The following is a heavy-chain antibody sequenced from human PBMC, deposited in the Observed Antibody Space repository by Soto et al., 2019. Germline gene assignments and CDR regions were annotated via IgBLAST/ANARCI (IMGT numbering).Heavy chain of an antibody. CDR1: GGSFSGYY. Sequence: SETLSLTCAVYGGSFSGYYWSWIRQPPGKGLEWIGEINHSGSTNYNPSLKSRVTISVDTSKNQFSLKLSSVTAADTAVYYCARGSPIRGTLYPLDYWGQGTLVTVSS. CDR3: ARGSPIRGTLYPLDY. D-gene: IGHD1-7*01. V-gene: IGHV4-34*01. CDR2: INHSGST. J-gene: IGHJ4*02.